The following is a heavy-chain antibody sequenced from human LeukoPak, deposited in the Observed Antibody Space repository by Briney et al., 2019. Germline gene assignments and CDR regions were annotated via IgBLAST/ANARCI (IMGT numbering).Heavy chain of an antibody. V-gene: IGHV4-34*01. CDR2: INHSGST. CDR1: GGCFSGYY. J-gene: IGHJ4*02. D-gene: IGHD6-13*01. Sequence: PSETLSLTCAVYGGCFSGYYWSWIRQPPGKGLEWIGEINHSGSTNYNPSPKSRVTISVDTSKNQFSLKLSSVTAADTAVYYCATYSSSWYVDYWGQGTLVTVSS. CDR3: ATYSSSWYVDY.